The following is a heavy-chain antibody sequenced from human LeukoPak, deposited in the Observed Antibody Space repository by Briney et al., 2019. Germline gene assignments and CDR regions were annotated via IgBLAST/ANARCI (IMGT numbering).Heavy chain of an antibody. V-gene: IGHV3-21*01. D-gene: IGHD3-22*01. J-gene: IGHJ4*02. CDR2: INSSSTYI. CDR1: GFTFSSYS. Sequence: GGSLRLSCAASGFTFSSYSRNWVRQAPGKGLEWVSSINSSSTYIYYADSVKGRFTISRDNAKNSLYLQMNSLRAEDTAVYYCARAGSTSLTMIVVVTDFEYWGQGTTVTVSS. CDR3: ARAGSTSLTMIVVVTDFEY.